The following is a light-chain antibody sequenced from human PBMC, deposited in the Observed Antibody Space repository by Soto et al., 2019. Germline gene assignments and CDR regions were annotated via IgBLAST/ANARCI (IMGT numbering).Light chain of an antibody. V-gene: IGKV3-11*01. CDR2: DAS. CDR3: QQRSNWPPIT. J-gene: IGKJ5*01. Sequence: EIVLTQSQATLSLSPVERATLSCTPSQSVKTFLVWYQQRPGQAPRLLIYDASHRAAGIPARFSGSGFGTDFTLTISSLEPEDAAVYYCQQRSNWPPITFGQGTRLEI. CDR1: QSVKTF.